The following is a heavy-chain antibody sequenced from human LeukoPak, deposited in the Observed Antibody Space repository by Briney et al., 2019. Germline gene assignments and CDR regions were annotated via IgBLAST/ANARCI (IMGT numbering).Heavy chain of an antibody. V-gene: IGHV4-59*12. CDR3: ARGPGIVATIRGFDN. D-gene: IGHD5-12*01. CDR2: IYYSGST. CDR1: GGSISSYY. Sequence: PSETLSLTCTVSGGSISSYYWSWIRQPPGKGLEWIGYIYYSGSTNYNPSLKSRVTISVDTSKNQFSLKLSSVTAADTAVYYCARGPGIVATIRGFDNWGQGTLVTVSS. J-gene: IGHJ4*02.